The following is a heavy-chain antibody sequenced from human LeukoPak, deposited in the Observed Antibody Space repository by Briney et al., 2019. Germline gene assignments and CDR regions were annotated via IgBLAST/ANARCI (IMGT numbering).Heavy chain of an antibody. J-gene: IGHJ4*02. CDR3: ARETTGDPFDY. V-gene: IGHV3-23*01. Sequence: GGSLRLSCAASGFTFSSYWMNWVRQAPGKGLEWVSTIISGGGHTYYGDSVKGRFSISRDNSKNTLYLQMNSLRAEDTALYYCARETTGDPFDYWGQGTLVTVSS. CDR1: GFTFSSYW. CDR2: IISGGGHT. D-gene: IGHD7-27*01.